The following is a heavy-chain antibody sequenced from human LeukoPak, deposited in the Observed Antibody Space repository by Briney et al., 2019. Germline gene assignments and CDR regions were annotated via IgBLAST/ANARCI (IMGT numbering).Heavy chain of an antibody. CDR2: IGIRGDT. CDR1: GFTFIDYD. V-gene: IGHV3-13*01. J-gene: IGHJ4*02. D-gene: IGHD6-19*01. CDR3: ARGGIQVSGIDEFDY. Sequence: GGSLRLSCAASGFTFIDYDMHWVRQVIGKGLEWVSAIGIRGDTHYSGSVKGRFTISRENAESSLYLQMNSLRAEDTAVYYCARGGIQVSGIDEFDYWGQGTLVTLS.